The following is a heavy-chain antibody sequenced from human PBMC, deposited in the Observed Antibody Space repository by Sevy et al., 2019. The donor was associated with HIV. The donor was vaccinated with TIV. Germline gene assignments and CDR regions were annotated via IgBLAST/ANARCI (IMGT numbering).Heavy chain of an antibody. Sequence: SQTLSLTCTVSVGSISRSNYYWGWIRQPPGKGLEWIGSIYFSGSTYYKPSLKSRVTISVDTSKNQFFLKLSSVTAADTAVYYCARVTWYTSGWYWFEPWGQGTLVTVSS. CDR1: VGSISRSNYY. CDR2: IYFSGST. D-gene: IGHD6-19*01. CDR3: ARVTWYTSGWYWFEP. J-gene: IGHJ5*02. V-gene: IGHV4-39*01.